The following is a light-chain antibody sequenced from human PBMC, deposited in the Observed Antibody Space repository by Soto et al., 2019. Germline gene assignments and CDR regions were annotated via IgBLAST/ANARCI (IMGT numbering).Light chain of an antibody. J-gene: IGLJ2*01. CDR1: SSNIGNNY. CDR3: GTWDNSLSVV. V-gene: IGLV1-51*01. Sequence: QSVLTQPPSVSAAPGQKVTISCSGSSSNIGNNYVSWYQQLPGTAPKLLIYDNNKRPSGIPDRFSGSKSGTSATLGITGVQTGDEADYYCGTWDNSLSVVFDGGTKLTVL. CDR2: DNN.